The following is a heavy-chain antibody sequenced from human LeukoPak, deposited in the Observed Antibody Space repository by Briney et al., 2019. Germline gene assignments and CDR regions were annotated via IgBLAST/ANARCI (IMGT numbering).Heavy chain of an antibody. CDR2: ISYDGSNK. V-gene: IGHV3-30*18. CDR1: GFAFSSYG. D-gene: IGHD1-26*01. Sequence: GGSLRLSCAASGFAFSSYGMHWVRQAPGKGLEWVAVISYDGSNKYYADFVKGRFTISRDNSKNTLYLQMNSLRAEDTAVYYCAKVLGSYSFDYWGQGTLVTVSS. J-gene: IGHJ4*02. CDR3: AKVLGSYSFDY.